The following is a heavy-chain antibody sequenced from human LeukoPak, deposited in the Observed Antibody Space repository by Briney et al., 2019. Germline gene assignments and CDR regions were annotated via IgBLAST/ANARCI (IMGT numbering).Heavy chain of an antibody. CDR1: GGSISSGSYY. CDR2: IYYSGST. J-gene: IGHJ5*02. D-gene: IGHD5-24*01. CDR3: ARGGRWLQFSAYTIPPQKFPNWFDP. Sequence: PSETLSLTCTVSGGSISSGSYYWSWIRQPPGKALAWIGYIYYSGSTNYNPSLKSRATISVDTSKNQFSLKLSSVTAADTAVYYCARGGRWLQFSAYTIPPQKFPNWFDPWGQGTLVTVSS. V-gene: IGHV4-61*01.